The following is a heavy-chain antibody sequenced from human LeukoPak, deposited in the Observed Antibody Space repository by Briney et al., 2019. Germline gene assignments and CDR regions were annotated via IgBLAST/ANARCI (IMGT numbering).Heavy chain of an antibody. D-gene: IGHD2-2*01. CDR1: GFTFSSYA. CDR3: AGRGGYWSSTSCYPDY. V-gene: IGHV3-23*01. Sequence: GASLRLSCAASGFTFSSYAMSWVRQAPGRGLEGVSAISGSGGRTYYADSVKGRFTISRDNSKHTLYLQMDSLRAEDTAVYYCAGRGGYWSSTSCYPDYWGQGTLVTVSS. CDR2: ISGSGGRT. J-gene: IGHJ4*02.